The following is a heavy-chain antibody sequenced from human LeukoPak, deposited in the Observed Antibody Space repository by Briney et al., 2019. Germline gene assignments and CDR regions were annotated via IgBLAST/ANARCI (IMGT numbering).Heavy chain of an antibody. V-gene: IGHV4-39*01. CDR3: ARHSKEMTPGWFDP. J-gene: IGHJ5*02. Sequence: SETLALTCTVSGGSIGSINYYLAWIRQPPGQGLEWIGSIFNSGKTYYNPSLRSRVPLSVATSRNQFSLKLTSVTAAHTALYYSARHSKEMTPGWFDPWGQGTLVTVSS. CDR2: IFNSGKT. CDR1: GGSIGSINYY. D-gene: IGHD2-2*01.